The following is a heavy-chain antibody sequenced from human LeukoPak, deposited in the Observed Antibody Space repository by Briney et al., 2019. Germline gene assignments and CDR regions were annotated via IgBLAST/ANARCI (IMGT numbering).Heavy chain of an antibody. CDR3: AAPWGSAGY. CDR2: IKSKDDGGTT. CDR1: GFNCNNAW. D-gene: IGHD3-16*01. Sequence: GGSLRLSCAASGFNCNNAWMSWVRQAPGKGLEWVGRIKSKDDGGTTYYAAPVKGRFTISRDDSKNALFLQMDSLKTEDTAVYFCAAPWGSAGYWGQGTLVTVSS. J-gene: IGHJ4*02. V-gene: IGHV3-15*01.